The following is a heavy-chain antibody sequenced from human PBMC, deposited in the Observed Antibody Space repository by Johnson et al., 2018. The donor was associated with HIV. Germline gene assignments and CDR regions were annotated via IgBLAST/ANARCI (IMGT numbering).Heavy chain of an antibody. CDR1: GFTFSMYA. J-gene: IGHJ3*02. V-gene: IGHV3-64*04. D-gene: IGHD6-13*01. CDR3: ARAASQQQLKVPFDI. CDR2: ISSNGGST. Sequence: QMQLVESGGGLVKPGGSLRLSCAASGFTFSMYAMHWVRQAPGKGLEYVSAISSNGGSTYYADSVKGRFTISRDNSKNTLYLQMNSLRAEDTAVYFCARAASQQQLKVPFDIWGQGTMVTVSS.